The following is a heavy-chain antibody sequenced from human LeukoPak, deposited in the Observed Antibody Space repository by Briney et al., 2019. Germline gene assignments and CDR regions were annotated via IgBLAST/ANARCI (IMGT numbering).Heavy chain of an antibody. Sequence: PGGSLRLSCAASGFTFRSYAMSWVRQAPGKGLDWVSAISGSGTTTYYADSVKGRFTISRDISKNTLYLQMNSLRAEDTAVYYCAKPLSAASGTDFHYWGQGTLVTVFS. CDR3: AKPLSAASGTDFHY. V-gene: IGHV3-23*01. J-gene: IGHJ4*02. D-gene: IGHD6-13*01. CDR2: ISGSGTTT. CDR1: GFTFRSYA.